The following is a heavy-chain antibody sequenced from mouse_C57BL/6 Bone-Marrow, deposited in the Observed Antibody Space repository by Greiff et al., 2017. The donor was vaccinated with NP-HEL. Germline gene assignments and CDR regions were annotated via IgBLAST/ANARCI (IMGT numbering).Heavy chain of an antibody. D-gene: IGHD2-4*01. CDR1: GFTFSDYY. Sequence: DVQLQESGGGLVQPGGSLKLSCAASGFTFSDYYMYWVRQTPEKRLEWVAYISNGGGSTYYPDTVKGRFTISRDNAKNTLYLQMSRLKSEDTAMYYCARDDYAWFAYWGQGTLVTVSA. J-gene: IGHJ3*01. V-gene: IGHV5-12*01. CDR2: ISNGGGST. CDR3: ARDDYAWFAY.